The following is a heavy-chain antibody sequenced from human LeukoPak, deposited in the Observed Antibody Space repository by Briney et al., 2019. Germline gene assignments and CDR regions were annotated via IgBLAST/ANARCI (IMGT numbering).Heavy chain of an antibody. V-gene: IGHV3-23*01. CDR3: AKDIVVVVAALDY. J-gene: IGHJ4*02. D-gene: IGHD2-15*01. CDR2: ISGSGGST. CDR1: GFTFSSYA. Sequence: GGSLRLSCAAPGFTFSSYAMSWVRQAPGKGLEWVSAISGSGGSTYYADSVKGRFTISRDNSKNTLYLQMNSLRAEDTAVYYCAKDIVVVVAALDYWGQGTLVTVSS.